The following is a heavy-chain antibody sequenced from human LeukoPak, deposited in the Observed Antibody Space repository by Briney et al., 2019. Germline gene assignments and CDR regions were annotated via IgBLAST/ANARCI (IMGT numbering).Heavy chain of an antibody. CDR1: GCSFSTSW. J-gene: IGHJ6*02. Sequence: GGSLQISCKGSGCSFSTSWIGWVRQLPAKGLEGMGVIYPDDSDRRNSPSFEGQVTFSVDKYINTAYLQWSSLKASDTAIYYCARGAYGSGSSYNYYGMDVWVQGTPVTVSS. D-gene: IGHD3-10*01. CDR2: IYPDDSDR. V-gene: IGHV5-51*01. CDR3: ARGAYGSGSSYNYYGMDV.